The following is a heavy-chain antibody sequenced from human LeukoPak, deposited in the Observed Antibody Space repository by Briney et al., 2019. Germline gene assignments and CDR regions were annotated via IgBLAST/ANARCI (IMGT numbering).Heavy chain of an antibody. CDR3: AKAGSGYYGGY. J-gene: IGHJ4*02. Sequence: GGSLRLSCAASGFTFSSYAMSWVRRAPGKGLEWVSAISGSGGSTYYADSVRGRFTISRDNSKNTLYLQMNSLRAEDTAVYYCAKAGSGYYGGYWGQGTLVTVSS. V-gene: IGHV3-23*01. CDR2: ISGSGGST. D-gene: IGHD3-22*01. CDR1: GFTFSSYA.